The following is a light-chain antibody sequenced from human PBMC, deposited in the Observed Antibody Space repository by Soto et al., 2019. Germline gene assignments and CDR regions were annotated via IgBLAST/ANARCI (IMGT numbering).Light chain of an antibody. CDR2: NTS. CDR1: QSVNSN. V-gene: IGKV3-15*01. J-gene: IGKJ5*01. Sequence: EIVMTQSPATLSVSPGERATLSCRASQSVNSNLAWYQQKPGQAPRLLIYNTSTRATGIPPRFSASGSGTDFTLTISSLQSEDFAVYYCQQYNNWPRGTFGQGTRLEIK. CDR3: QQYNNWPRGT.